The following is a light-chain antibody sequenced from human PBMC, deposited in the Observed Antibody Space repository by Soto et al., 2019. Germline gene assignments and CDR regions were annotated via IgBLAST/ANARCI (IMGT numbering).Light chain of an antibody. CDR2: GAS. Sequence: EIVLTQSPGTLSLSPGERATLSCRASQTVYHGYLAWYQQKPGQAPRLLIYGASSRATGIPDRFSGSESGTDFTLTISRLEPEDFAVYYCQQYVSSPRTFVQGTKVEIK. CDR3: QQYVSSPRT. V-gene: IGKV3-20*01. CDR1: QTVYHGY. J-gene: IGKJ1*01.